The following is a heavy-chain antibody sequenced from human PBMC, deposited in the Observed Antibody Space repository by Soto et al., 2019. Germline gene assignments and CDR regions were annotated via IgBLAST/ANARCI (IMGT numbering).Heavy chain of an antibody. CDR1: GVSISSGSYY. CDR2: MSYSGIT. J-gene: IGHJ4*02. CDR3: ATMGTPATGLYYFDN. V-gene: IGHV4-30-4*01. D-gene: IGHD1-7*01. Sequence: QVQLQESGPGLVKPSQTLSLTCTVSGVSISSGSYYWSWIRQPPGKGLEWIGFMSYSGITSYNASLKSRITMSVDTSKSQFSLSLSFVTAADTAGYYCATMGTPATGLYYFDNWGQGTLVTVSS.